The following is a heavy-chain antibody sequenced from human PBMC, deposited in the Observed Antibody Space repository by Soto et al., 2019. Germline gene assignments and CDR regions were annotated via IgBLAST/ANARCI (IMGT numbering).Heavy chain of an antibody. CDR2: ISGSGGST. CDR1: GFTFSSYA. D-gene: IGHD2-15*01. Sequence: GSLRLSCAASGFTFSSYAMSWVRQAPGKGLEWVSAISGSGGSTYYADSVKGRFTISRDNSKNTLYLQMNSLRAEDSVVYYCPSLDILLVAAAKGAWVDTWG. J-gene: IGHJ5*01. V-gene: IGHV3-23*01. CDR3: PSLDILLVAAAKGAWVDT.